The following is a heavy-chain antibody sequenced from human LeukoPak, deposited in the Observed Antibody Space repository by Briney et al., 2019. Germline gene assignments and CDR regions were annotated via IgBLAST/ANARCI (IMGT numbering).Heavy chain of an antibody. J-gene: IGHJ4*02. Sequence: ASVKVSCKASGYTFTSYYMHWVRQAPGQGLEWMGIINPSGGSTSYAQKFQGRVTMTRDTSTSTVYMELSSLRSEDTAVYYCARGGRLPNHYYDEANREYYFDYWGQGTLVTVSS. CDR1: GYTFTSYY. CDR2: INPSGGST. D-gene: IGHD3-3*01. CDR3: ARGGRLPNHYYDEANREYYFDY. V-gene: IGHV1-46*01.